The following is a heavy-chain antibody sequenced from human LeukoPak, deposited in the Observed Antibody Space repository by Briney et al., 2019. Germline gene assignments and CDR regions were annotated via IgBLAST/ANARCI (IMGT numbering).Heavy chain of an antibody. CDR1: GYTFTSYG. CDR3: ARGSSTLPFRY. Sequence: ASVKVSCKASGYTFTSYGISWVRQAPGHGLEWMGWISAYNGNTNYAQKLQGRVTMTRDTSISTAYMELSRLRSDDTAVYYCARGSSTLPFRYWGQGTLVTVSS. V-gene: IGHV1-18*01. CDR2: ISAYNGNT. J-gene: IGHJ4*02.